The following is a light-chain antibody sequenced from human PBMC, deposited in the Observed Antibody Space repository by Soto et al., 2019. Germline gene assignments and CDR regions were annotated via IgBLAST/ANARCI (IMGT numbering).Light chain of an antibody. J-gene: IGKJ4*01. CDR1: QSVSSSY. Sequence: EIVLTQSPGTLSLSPGEGATLSCRASQSVSSSYLAWYQQKPGQAPRLLIYGASNRATGIPDRFSGSGSGTDFTLTISRLEPEDVAVFYCQQYAASPLTFGGGTKVEIK. V-gene: IGKV3-20*01. CDR3: QQYAASPLT. CDR2: GAS.